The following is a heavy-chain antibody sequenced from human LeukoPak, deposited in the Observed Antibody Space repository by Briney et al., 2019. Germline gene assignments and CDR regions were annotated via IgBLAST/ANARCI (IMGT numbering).Heavy chain of an antibody. CDR2: IYYSGST. D-gene: IGHD3-22*01. J-gene: IGHJ6*03. CDR1: GGSISSSSYY. CDR3: ARKRFYYDSSGYWGSHYYYYMDV. V-gene: IGHV4-61*05. Sequence: SETLSLTCTVSGGSISSSSYYWGWIRQPPGKGLEWIGYIYYSGSTNYNPSLKSRVTISVDTSKNQFSLKLSSVTAADTAVYYCARKRFYYDSSGYWGSHYYYYMDVWGKGTTVTISS.